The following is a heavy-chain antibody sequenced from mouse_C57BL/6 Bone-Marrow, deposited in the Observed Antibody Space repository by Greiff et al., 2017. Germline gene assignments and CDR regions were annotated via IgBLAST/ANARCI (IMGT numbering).Heavy chain of an antibody. D-gene: IGHD2-3*01. CDR3: ASAYAYYDSTVDY. V-gene: IGHV1-64*01. J-gene: IGHJ4*01. CDR2: MHPNGGSP. Sequence: QVQLQQPGAELVKPGASVKLSCKASGYTFTNYWMNWVKQRPGQGLEWIGMMHPNGGSPDYNEKFKSEATLSVDKSSRTAYMELSSLTSEDSAVYFCASAYAYYDSTVDYGGRGTSVTVTA. CDR1: GYTFTNYW.